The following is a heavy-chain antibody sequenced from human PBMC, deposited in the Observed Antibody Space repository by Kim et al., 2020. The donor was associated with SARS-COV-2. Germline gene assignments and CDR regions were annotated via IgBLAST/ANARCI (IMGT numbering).Heavy chain of an antibody. CDR3: TRDLKTLGLDP. J-gene: IGHJ5*02. CDR1: GFSFSTYD. D-gene: IGHD3-10*01. V-gene: IGHV3-13*04. Sequence: VGSLRLSCTASGFSFSTYDMQWVRQTTGKGLEWVSTIGTAGETYYAGSVKGRFTISRENAENSFYLQMNRLRAGDTAVYYCTRDLKTLGLDPWGQGTLIT. CDR2: IGTAGET.